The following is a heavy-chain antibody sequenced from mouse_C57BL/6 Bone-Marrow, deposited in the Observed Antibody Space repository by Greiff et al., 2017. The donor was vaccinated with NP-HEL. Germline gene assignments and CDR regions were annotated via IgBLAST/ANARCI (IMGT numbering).Heavy chain of an antibody. V-gene: IGHV1-69*01. CDR1: GYTFTSYW. CDR3: AKSERRAWFAY. D-gene: IGHD2-12*01. Sequence: QVQLQQPGAELVMPGASVKLSCKASGYTFTSYWMHWVKQRPGQGLEWIGEIDPSDSNTNYNQKFKGKSTLTVDKSSSTAYMQLSSLTSEDSAVYYCAKSERRAWFAYWGQGTLVTVSA. CDR2: IDPSDSNT. J-gene: IGHJ3*01.